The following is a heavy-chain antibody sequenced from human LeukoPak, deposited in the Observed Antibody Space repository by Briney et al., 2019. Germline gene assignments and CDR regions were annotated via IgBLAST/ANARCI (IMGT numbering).Heavy chain of an antibody. CDR2: IYPGDSDT. J-gene: IGHJ3*02. CDR1: GYSFTSYW. D-gene: IGHD2-15*01. Sequence: GESLKISCKGSGYSFTSYWIGWVRQMPGKGLEWMGIIYPGDSDTRYSPSFQGQVTISADKSISTAYLQWSSLKASDTAMYYCARPDCSGGSCYPNAFDIWGQGTMVTVSS. CDR3: ARPDCSGGSCYPNAFDI. V-gene: IGHV5-51*01.